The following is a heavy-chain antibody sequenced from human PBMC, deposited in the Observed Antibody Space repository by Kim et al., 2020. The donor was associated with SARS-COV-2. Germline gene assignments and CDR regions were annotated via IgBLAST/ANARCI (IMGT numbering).Heavy chain of an antibody. Sequence: SVKVSCKASGGTFSSYAISWVRQAPGQGLEWMGGIIPIFGTANYAQKFQGRVTITADESTSTAYMELSNLRSEDTAVYYCARGFWKGGDSYYYYGMDVWGQGTTVTVSS. J-gene: IGHJ6*02. CDR1: GGTFSSYA. CDR3: ARGFWKGGDSYYYYGMDV. D-gene: IGHD3-3*01. CDR2: IIPIFGTA. V-gene: IGHV1-69*13.